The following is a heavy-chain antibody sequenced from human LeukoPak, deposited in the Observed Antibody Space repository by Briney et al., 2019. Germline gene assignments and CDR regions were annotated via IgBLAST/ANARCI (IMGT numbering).Heavy chain of an antibody. D-gene: IGHD2-15*01. J-gene: IGHJ6*04. CDR1: GGTFSSYA. Sequence: SVKVSCKASGGTFSSYAISWVRQAPGQGLEWMGGIIPIFGTANYAQKFQGRVTITADKSTSTAYMELSSLRSEDTAVHYCARGVVVVAATVDYYYGMDVWGKGTTVTVSS. V-gene: IGHV1-69*06. CDR2: IIPIFGTA. CDR3: ARGVVVVAATVDYYYGMDV.